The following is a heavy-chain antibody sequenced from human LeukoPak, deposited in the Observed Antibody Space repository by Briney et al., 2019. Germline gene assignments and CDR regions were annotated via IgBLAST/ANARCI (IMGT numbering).Heavy chain of an antibody. J-gene: IGHJ4*02. CDR1: GFTFSSYA. D-gene: IGHD3-3*01. CDR3: ARATGYDFWSAFDY. V-gene: IGHV3-23*01. Sequence: GGSLRLSCAASGFTFSSYAMSWVRQAPGKGLEWVSTISGGGGSTYYADSVKGRFTISRDNSKNTLYLQMNSLRAEDTAVYYCARATGYDFWSAFDYWGQGTLVTVSS. CDR2: ISGGGGST.